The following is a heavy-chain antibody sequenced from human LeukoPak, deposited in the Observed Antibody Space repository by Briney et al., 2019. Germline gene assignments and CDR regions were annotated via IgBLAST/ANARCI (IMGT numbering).Heavy chain of an antibody. J-gene: IGHJ4*02. Sequence: GGSLRLSCAASGFTFSSYGMPWVRQAPGKGLEWVAVISYDGSNKYYADSVKGRFTISRDNSKNTLYLQMNSLRAEDTAVYYCAKDSATVTTVLDYWGQGTLVTVSS. CDR2: ISYDGSNK. CDR3: AKDSATVTTVLDY. D-gene: IGHD4-17*01. CDR1: GFTFSSYG. V-gene: IGHV3-30*18.